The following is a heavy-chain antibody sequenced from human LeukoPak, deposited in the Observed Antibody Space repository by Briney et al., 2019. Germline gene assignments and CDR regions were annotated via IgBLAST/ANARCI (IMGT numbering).Heavy chain of an antibody. J-gene: IGHJ4*02. CDR3: ARDDCGDTCYPGGY. D-gene: IGHD2-21*01. CDR1: GYIFTMYV. Sequence: ASVKVSCKASGYIFTMYVVQWVRQAPGQRPEWMGWIKAGNGDTKYSQNFQDRLTITRDTSASTVYMELSSLTSEDTALYYCARDDCGDTCYPGGYWGQGTLVTVSS. CDR2: IKAGNGDT. V-gene: IGHV1-3*01.